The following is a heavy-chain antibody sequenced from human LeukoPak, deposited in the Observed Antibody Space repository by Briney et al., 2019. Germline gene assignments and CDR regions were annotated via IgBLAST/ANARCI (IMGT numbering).Heavy chain of an antibody. CDR3: ARVETPPRTYYDFWSGYPDY. Sequence: GGSLRLSCAASGFTFSSYSMNWVRQAPGKGLEWVASISSSSSYIYYADSVKGRFTISRDNAKNSLYLQMNSLRAEDTAVYYCARVETPPRTYYDFWSGYPDYWGQGTLVTVSS. D-gene: IGHD3-3*01. J-gene: IGHJ4*02. CDR2: ISSSSSYI. V-gene: IGHV3-21*01. CDR1: GFTFSSYS.